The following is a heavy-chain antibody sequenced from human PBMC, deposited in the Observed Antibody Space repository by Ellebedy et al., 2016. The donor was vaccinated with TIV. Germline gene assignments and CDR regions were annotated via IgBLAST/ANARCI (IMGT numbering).Heavy chain of an antibody. CDR2: IKEDGSTI. D-gene: IGHD2-15*01. J-gene: IGHJ5*02. Sequence: GGSLRLXXVASGFTFSNYWMHWVRQAPGKGLDWVANIKEDGSTIYYVDSVKGRFTISRDNAKNSLYLQMNSLRTEDTAAYYCARAIGSGDGTWGQGALVTVSS. V-gene: IGHV3-7*01. CDR1: GFTFSNYW. CDR3: ARAIGSGDGT.